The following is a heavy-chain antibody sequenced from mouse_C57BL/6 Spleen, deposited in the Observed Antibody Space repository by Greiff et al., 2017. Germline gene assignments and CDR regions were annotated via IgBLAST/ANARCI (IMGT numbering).Heavy chain of an antibody. CDR2: INPSNGGT. V-gene: IGHV1-53*01. J-gene: IGHJ1*03. CDR1: GYTFTSYW. Sequence: QVQLQQPGTELVKPGASVKLSCKASGYTFTSYWMHWVKQRPGQGLEWIGNINPSNGGTNYNEKFKSKATLTVDKSSSTAYMRLSSLTSADSAVYYCARGIHGYWYFDVWGTGTTVTVAS. CDR3: ARGIHGYWYFDV.